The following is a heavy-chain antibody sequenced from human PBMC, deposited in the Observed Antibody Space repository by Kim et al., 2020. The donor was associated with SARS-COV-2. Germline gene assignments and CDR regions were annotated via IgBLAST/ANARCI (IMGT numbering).Heavy chain of an antibody. CDR3: TTVDYGDYGRRADY. J-gene: IGHJ4*02. V-gene: IGHV3-15*01. D-gene: IGHD4-17*01. Sequence: AAPVKGRFTISRDDSKNTLYLQMNSLKTEDTAVYYCTTVDYGDYGRRADYWGQGTLVTVSS.